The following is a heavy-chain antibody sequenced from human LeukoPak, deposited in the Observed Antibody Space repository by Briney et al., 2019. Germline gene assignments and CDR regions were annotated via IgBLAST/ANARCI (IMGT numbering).Heavy chain of an antibody. J-gene: IGHJ3*02. D-gene: IGHD3-22*01. CDR1: GVPISGYY. CDR2: IYYSGST. CDR3: ARGGLENGYHSNGGFDI. V-gene: IGHV4-59*01. Sequence: PSETLSLPCTVSGVPISGYYWLWLRQPPGKGLEWIGYIYYSGSTKYNPTLKSRVTMSVDTSRNQFSLKLSSVTAADTAVYYCARGGLENGYHSNGGFDIWGQGTMVTVSS.